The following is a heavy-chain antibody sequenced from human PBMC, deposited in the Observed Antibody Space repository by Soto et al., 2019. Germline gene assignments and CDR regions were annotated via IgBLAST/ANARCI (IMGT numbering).Heavy chain of an antibody. Sequence: VRLVESGGGLVQPGGSLRLSCAASGFTFSNYHMNWVRQAPGKGLEWISYISNSGTIYYADSVKGRFSIPRDDAKNSLYLQMNSLRDEDTAVYYCARDGEGGGWRHVYWGQGTLVTVSS. CDR2: ISNSGTI. CDR3: ARDGEGGGWRHVY. CDR1: GFTFSNYH. J-gene: IGHJ4*02. V-gene: IGHV3-48*02. D-gene: IGHD3-10*01.